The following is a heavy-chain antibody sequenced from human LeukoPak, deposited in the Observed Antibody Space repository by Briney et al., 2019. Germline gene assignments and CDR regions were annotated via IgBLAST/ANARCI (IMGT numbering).Heavy chain of an antibody. Sequence: GGSLRLSCAASGFTFSSYAMHWVRQAPGKGLEYVSAISSDGGSTYYANSVKGRFTIFRDNSKNTLYLQMGSLRDEDMAVYYCARSGYCSGGSCYVDYWGQGALVTVSS. CDR1: GFTFSSYA. J-gene: IGHJ4*02. D-gene: IGHD2-15*01. V-gene: IGHV3-64*01. CDR2: ISSDGGST. CDR3: ARSGYCSGGSCYVDY.